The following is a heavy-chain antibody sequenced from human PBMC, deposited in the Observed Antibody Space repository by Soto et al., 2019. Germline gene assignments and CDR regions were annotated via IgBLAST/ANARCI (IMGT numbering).Heavy chain of an antibody. Sequence: QVQLQESGPRLVKPSGSLSLTCGVSGGTVASSHWWXXVRXXXXXXLEWIGNVYHTGDTNFNPSLQSRVTISVDKSNNQFSLRLNSLTAADTAVYFCAREIVTAGGNNYFDPWGPGTLVTVSS. CDR3: AREIVTAGGNNYFDP. CDR1: GGTVASSHW. CDR2: VYHTGDT. D-gene: IGHD2-21*02. J-gene: IGHJ5*02. V-gene: IGHV4-4*02.